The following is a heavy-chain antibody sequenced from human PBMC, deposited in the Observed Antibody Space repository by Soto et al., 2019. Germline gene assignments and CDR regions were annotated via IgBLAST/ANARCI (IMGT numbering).Heavy chain of an antibody. CDR1: GYTFTNYA. Sequence: QVQLVQSGAEVKKPGASVKVSCKASGYTFTNYAMHWVRQAPGQRLEWMGWINAGNGNTKYSQKFQGRVTITTDTSASTACMELSSLKSADTAVYYCARGGTLYWYFDLWGRGTLVTVSS. V-gene: IGHV1-3*01. CDR2: INAGNGNT. D-gene: IGHD1-26*01. J-gene: IGHJ2*01. CDR3: ARGGTLYWYFDL.